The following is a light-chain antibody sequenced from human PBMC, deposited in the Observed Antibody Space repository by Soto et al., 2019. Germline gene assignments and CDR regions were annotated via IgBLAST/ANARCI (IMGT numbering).Light chain of an antibody. CDR2: KAS. CDR1: QSISNS. Sequence: DIQMTQSPSTLSASVGDRVTITCRASQSISNSLAWYQQKAGKAPKLLIYKASSLESGVPSRFSGSGSGTDFTLTSSSLQPDDFASYYCQQYKTYPWTFGQGTKVDIK. CDR3: QQYKTYPWT. V-gene: IGKV1-5*03. J-gene: IGKJ1*01.